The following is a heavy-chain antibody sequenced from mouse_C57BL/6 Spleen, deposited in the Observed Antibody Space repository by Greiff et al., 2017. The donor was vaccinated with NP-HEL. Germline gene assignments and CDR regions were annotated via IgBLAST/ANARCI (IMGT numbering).Heavy chain of an antibody. V-gene: IGHV1-55*01. CDR3: ARGAPLYDPWFAY. J-gene: IGHJ3*01. D-gene: IGHD1-1*01. Sequence: QVQLQQPGAELVKPGASVKMSCKASGYTFTSYWITWVKQRPGQGLEWIGDIYPGSGSTNYNEKFKSKATLTVDTSSSTAYMQLSSLTSEDSAVYYCARGAPLYDPWFAYWGQGTLVTVSA. CDR2: IYPGSGST. CDR1: GYTFTSYW.